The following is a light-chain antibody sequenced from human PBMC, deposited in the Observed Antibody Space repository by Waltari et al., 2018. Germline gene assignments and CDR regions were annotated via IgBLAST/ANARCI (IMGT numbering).Light chain of an antibody. CDR2: RAS. J-gene: IGKJ5*01. CDR1: QDISSA. Sequence: IQLTQSPSSLSASIRYRVTITCRASQDISSALSWYQQKPGKAPKLLIFRASSLESGGPSRFSGSGSGTDFTLTISSLQPEDFATYYCQQFKTYPITFGQGTRLDIK. V-gene: IGKV1-13*02. CDR3: QQFKTYPIT.